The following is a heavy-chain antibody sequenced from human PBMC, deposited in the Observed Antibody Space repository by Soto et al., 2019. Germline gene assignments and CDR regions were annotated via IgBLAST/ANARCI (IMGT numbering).Heavy chain of an antibody. CDR1: GFTFSDYY. J-gene: IGHJ4*02. V-gene: IGHV3-11*01. Sequence: GGSLRLSCAASGFTFSDYYMSWIRQAPGKGLEWVSYISSSGSTIYYADSVKGRFTISGDNAKNSLYLQMNSLRAEDTAVYYCEREPHTYGPVHWGQGTLVTVSS. CDR3: EREPHTYGPVH. D-gene: IGHD5-18*01. CDR2: ISSSGSTI.